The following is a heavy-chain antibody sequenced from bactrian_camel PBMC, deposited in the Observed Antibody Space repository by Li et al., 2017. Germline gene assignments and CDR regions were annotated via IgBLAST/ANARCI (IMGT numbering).Heavy chain of an antibody. CDR2: VDTDGAT. CDR3: AADGVNLQLARGYSY. D-gene: IGHD6*01. Sequence: HVQLVESGGGSVETGGSLRLSCSASGDISGNHCMGWFRQALGSEREGLATVDTDGATNYAGSVKGRFTVAKDNAKNTLYLQMNSLKVEDTAMYYCAADGVNLQLARGYSYWGQGTQVTVS. CDR1: GDISGNHC. J-gene: IGHJ4*01. V-gene: IGHV3S53*01.